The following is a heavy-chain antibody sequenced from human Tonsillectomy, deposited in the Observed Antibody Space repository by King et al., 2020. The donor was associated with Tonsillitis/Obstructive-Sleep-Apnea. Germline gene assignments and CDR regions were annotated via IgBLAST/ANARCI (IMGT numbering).Heavy chain of an antibody. V-gene: IGHV1-18*01. Sequence: VQLVESGAEVKKPGASVKVSCKASGYTFTSYGISWVRQAPGQGLEWMGWISAYNGNTNYAQKLQGRVTMTTDTSTSTAYMELRSLRSDDTAVYYCARDFRKDIVVVPAANGWFDPWGQGTLVTVSS. CDR2: ISAYNGNT. D-gene: IGHD2-2*01. CDR3: ARDFRKDIVVVPAANGWFDP. CDR1: GYTFTSYG. J-gene: IGHJ5*02.